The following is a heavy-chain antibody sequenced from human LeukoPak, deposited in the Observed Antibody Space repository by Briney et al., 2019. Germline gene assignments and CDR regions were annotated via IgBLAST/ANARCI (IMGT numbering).Heavy chain of an antibody. CDR1: GFTFGSYW. CDR3: AREGHYDFWSGFRRYGMDV. J-gene: IGHJ6*02. Sequence: GGSLRLSCAASGFTFGSYWMSWVRQAPGKGLEWVANIKQDGSEKYYVDSVKGRFTISRDNAKNSLYLQMNSLRAEDTAVYYCAREGHYDFWSGFRRYGMDVWGQGTTVTVSS. V-gene: IGHV3-7*01. CDR2: IKQDGSEK. D-gene: IGHD3-3*01.